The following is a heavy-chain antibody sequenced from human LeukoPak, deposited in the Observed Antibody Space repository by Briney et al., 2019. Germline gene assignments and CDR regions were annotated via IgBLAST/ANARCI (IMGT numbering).Heavy chain of an antibody. J-gene: IGHJ6*02. D-gene: IGHD2-15*01. Sequence: GGSLRLSCAASGFTFDDYAMHWVRQAPGKGLEWVSGISWNSGSIGYADSVKGRFTISRDNAKNSLYLQMNSLRAEDTALYYCAKDRGYCSGGSCYYGMDVWGQGTTVTVSS. CDR3: AKDRGYCSGGSCYYGMDV. CDR2: ISWNSGSI. CDR1: GFTFDDYA. V-gene: IGHV3-9*01.